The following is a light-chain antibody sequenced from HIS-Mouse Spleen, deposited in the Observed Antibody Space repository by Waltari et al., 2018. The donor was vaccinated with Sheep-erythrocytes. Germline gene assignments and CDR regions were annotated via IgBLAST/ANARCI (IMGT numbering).Light chain of an antibody. J-gene: IGLJ1*01. V-gene: IGLV2-11*01. CDR1: SSDVGGYNY. Sequence: QSALTQPRSVSGSPGQSVTISCTGTSSDVGGYNYVSWYQQHPGKAPKLMIYDVSKRPSGVPDRFSGSKSGYSASLTISGLQAEDEADYYCCSYAGSYNHVFATGTKVTVL. CDR2: DVS. CDR3: CSYAGSYNHV.